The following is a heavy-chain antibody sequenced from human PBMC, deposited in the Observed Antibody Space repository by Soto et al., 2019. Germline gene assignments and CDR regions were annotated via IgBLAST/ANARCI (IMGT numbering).Heavy chain of an antibody. CDR1: GYTFTSYG. D-gene: IGHD3-3*01. CDR3: ARDGAYYDFYYGMDV. V-gene: IGHV1-18*01. CDR2: ISAYNGNT. Sequence: ASVKVSCKASGYTFTSYGISWVRQAPGQGLEWMGWISAYNGNTNYAQKLQGRVTMTTDTSTSTAYMELRSLRSDDTAVYYCARDGAYYDFYYGMDVWGQGTTVTVSS. J-gene: IGHJ6*02.